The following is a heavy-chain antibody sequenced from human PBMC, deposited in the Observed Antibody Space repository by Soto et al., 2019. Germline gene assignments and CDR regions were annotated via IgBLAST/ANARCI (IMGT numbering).Heavy chain of an antibody. CDR2: IWYDGSNK. J-gene: IGHJ4*02. V-gene: IGHV3-33*01. CDR3: ARWGDYKKPYF. D-gene: IGHD3-10*01. Sequence: QVQLVESGGGVVQPGKSLRLSCAASGFTFSSHGMHWVRQAPGKGLEWVAVIWYDGSNKYYADSVRGRFIISRDNSKNTLYLQMNSLRAEDTAVYYCARWGDYKKPYFWGQGTLVTVSS. CDR1: GFTFSSHG.